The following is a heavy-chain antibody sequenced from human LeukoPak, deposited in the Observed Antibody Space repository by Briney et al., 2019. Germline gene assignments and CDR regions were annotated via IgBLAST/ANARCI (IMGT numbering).Heavy chain of an antibody. Sequence: GGSLRLSCAASGFTFSSYSMNWVRQAPGKGLEWVSSISSSNSYIYYADSVKGRFTISRDNAKNSLYLQMNSLRAEDTAVYYCARGLTYYDFWSGYCLDYWGQGTLVTVSS. CDR3: ARGLTYYDFWSGYCLDY. V-gene: IGHV3-21*01. CDR1: GFTFSSYS. J-gene: IGHJ4*02. CDR2: ISSSNSYI. D-gene: IGHD3-3*01.